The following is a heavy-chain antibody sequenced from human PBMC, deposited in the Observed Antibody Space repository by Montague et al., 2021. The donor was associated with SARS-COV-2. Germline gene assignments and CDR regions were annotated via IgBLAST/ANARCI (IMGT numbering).Heavy chain of an antibody. D-gene: IGHD2-15*01. Sequence: TLSLTCTVSGGSIGYGGYFWNWIRQHPGKGLEWIGYIDKSGTTQYNPSLKSRVSLSVDTSKNQFSLNLRSATAADTALYYCARHYSATLPAVYWGQGTLVTVSS. J-gene: IGHJ4*02. CDR2: IDKSGTT. V-gene: IGHV4-31*03. CDR1: GGSIGYGGYF. CDR3: ARHYSATLPAVY.